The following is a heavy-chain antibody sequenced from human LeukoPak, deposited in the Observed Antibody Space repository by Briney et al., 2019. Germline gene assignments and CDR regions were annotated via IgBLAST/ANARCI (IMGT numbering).Heavy chain of an antibody. D-gene: IGHD6-13*01. Sequence: PSETLSLTCTVSGGSISSSNYYWGWIRQPPGKGLEWIGSIYYSGSTYYNPSLKSRVTISVDTSKNQFSLKLSSVTAADTAVYYCARHSGPYSSSWFDYWGQGTLVTVSS. J-gene: IGHJ4*02. CDR2: IYYSGST. CDR1: GGSISSSNYY. V-gene: IGHV4-39*01. CDR3: ARHSGPYSSSWFDY.